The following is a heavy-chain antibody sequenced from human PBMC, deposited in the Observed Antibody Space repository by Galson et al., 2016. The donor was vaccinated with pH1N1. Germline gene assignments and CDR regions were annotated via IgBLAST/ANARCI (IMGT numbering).Heavy chain of an antibody. CDR3: ARLVRGSYPDPLYYFDF. Sequence: ETLSLTCTVSDASSISNNFYGGWIRQPPGKGLEWIGNIHYSETTYYNPSLKSRVPISVDTSKNQFSLKLNSVTAADTAVYFFARLVRGSYPDPLYYFDFWGQGTLVTVSS. CDR2: IHYSETT. J-gene: IGHJ4*02. V-gene: IGHV4-39*01. D-gene: IGHD1-26*01. CDR1: DASSISNNFY.